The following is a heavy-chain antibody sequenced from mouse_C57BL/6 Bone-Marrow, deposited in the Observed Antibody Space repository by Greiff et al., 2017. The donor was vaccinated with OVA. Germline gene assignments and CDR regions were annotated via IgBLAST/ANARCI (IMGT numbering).Heavy chain of an antibody. J-gene: IGHJ3*01. V-gene: IGHV14-4*01. CDR3: TKNAN. CDR1: GFNIKDDY. Sequence: EVKLQESGAELVRPGASVKLSCTVSGFNIKDDYIHWVKQRPEQGLEWIGWIDTESYDTEYASKFQGKAPLTADTSSNTAYLQLSSLTSEDTAVYYCTKNANWGQGTLVTVSA. CDR2: IDTESYDT.